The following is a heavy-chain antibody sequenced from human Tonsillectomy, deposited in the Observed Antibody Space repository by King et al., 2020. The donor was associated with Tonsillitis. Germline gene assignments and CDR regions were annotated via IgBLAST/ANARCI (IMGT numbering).Heavy chain of an antibody. V-gene: IGHV1-2*02. D-gene: IGHD5-12*01. CDR1: TYTFTGSY. CDR2: INPNNGVT. CDR3: ARDEGMATAADY. Sequence: QLVQSGTEVRKPGASVKVSCKASTYTFTGSYIHWVRQAPGQGLEWMGWINPNNGVTKYAQKFQGRVTMTRDTSITTAYMDLSSLRSDDTAVYYWARDEGMATAADYWGEGTLVTVSS. J-gene: IGHJ4*02.